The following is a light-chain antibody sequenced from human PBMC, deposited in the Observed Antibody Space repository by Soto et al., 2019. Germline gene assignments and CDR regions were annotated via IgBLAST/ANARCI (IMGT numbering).Light chain of an antibody. J-gene: IGKJ1*01. V-gene: IGKV3-20*01. Sequence: PGQSPQFLIYAASRRATGIQDRFSGSGSGTDFTLTISRLEPEDFAVYYCQQYGSSPWTCGQGTKVDIK. CDR2: AAS. CDR3: QQYGSSPWT.